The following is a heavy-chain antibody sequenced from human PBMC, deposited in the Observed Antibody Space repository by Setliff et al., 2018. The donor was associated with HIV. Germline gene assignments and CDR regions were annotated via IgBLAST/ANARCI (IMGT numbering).Heavy chain of an antibody. CDR2: INPHSGGT. Sequence: ASVKVPCKASGYTFTGYHMHWVRQAPGQGLEWMGWINPHSGGTKYAQKFQGRVTMTRDTSISAAYMELSRLRSDDTAVYYCARVDCSSTRCYAFDIWGQGTMVTVSS. J-gene: IGHJ3*02. CDR3: ARVDCSSTRCYAFDI. D-gene: IGHD2-2*01. V-gene: IGHV1-2*02. CDR1: GYTFTGYH.